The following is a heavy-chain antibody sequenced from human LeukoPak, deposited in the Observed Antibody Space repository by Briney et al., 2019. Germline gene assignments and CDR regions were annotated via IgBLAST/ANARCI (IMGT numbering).Heavy chain of an antibody. CDR2: INPRNGET. Sequence: ASVKVSCKASGYSLSDNYLHWVRQAPGQRLEWMAWINPRNGETKFAPRFQGRVTLTRDTSISTAYMELSRLRPDDTALYYCASTRSGIQWLATDYYYYMDVWGKGTTVTISS. CDR3: ASTRSGIQWLATDYYYYMDV. D-gene: IGHD6-19*01. J-gene: IGHJ6*03. V-gene: IGHV1-2*02. CDR1: GYSLSDNY.